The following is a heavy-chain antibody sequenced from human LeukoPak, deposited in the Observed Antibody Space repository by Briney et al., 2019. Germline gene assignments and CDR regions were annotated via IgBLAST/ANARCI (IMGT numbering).Heavy chain of an antibody. Sequence: GGSLRLSCAASGFTFSSYAMSWVRQAPGKGLEWVSAISGSGGSTYYADSVKGRFTIPRDNSKNTLYLQMNSLRAEDTAVYYCAKDGGRYYYYYGMDVWGQGTTVTVSS. CDR2: ISGSGGST. CDR1: GFTFSSYA. D-gene: IGHD3-16*01. J-gene: IGHJ6*02. CDR3: AKDGGRYYYYYGMDV. V-gene: IGHV3-23*01.